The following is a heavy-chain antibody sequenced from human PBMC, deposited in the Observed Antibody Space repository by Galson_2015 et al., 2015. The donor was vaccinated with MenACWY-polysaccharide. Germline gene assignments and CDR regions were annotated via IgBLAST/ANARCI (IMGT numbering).Heavy chain of an antibody. CDR1: GFTFSSYA. CDR2: ISNSGGST. CDR3: AKDKGGGSYWGNTKIDY. J-gene: IGHJ4*02. Sequence: SLRLSCAASGFTFSSYAMNWVRQAPGKGLEWVSAISNSGGSTNYADSVKGRFTISRDNSKNTLFLQMNSLRAEDTAVYYCAKDKGGGSYWGNTKIDYWGQGTLVTVSS. D-gene: IGHD1-26*01. V-gene: IGHV3-23*01.